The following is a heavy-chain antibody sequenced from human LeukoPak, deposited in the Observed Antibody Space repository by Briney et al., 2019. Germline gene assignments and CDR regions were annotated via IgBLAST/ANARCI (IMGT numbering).Heavy chain of an antibody. CDR2: IYSGGST. V-gene: IGHV3-53*01. CDR1: GFTVSSNY. J-gene: IGHJ4*02. CDR3: ARATYDFPPYYFDY. D-gene: IGHD3-3*01. Sequence: PGGSLRLSCAASGFTVSSNYMSWVRQAPGKGLEWVSVIYSGGSTYYADSVKGRFTISRDNSKNTLYLQMNSLRAEDTAVYYCARATYDFPPYYFDYWGQGTLVTVSS.